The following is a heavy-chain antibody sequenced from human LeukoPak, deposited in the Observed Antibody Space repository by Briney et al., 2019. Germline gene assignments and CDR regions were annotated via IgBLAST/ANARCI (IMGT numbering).Heavy chain of an antibody. CDR2: ISGSGGST. Sequence: GGSLKLSCVASGFGFSSYAMSWVRQAPGKGLEWVSAISGSGGSTYYADSVKGRFTISRDNSKNTLYLQMNSLRAEDTAVYYCAKDRDYKGFDYWGQGTLVTVSS. J-gene: IGHJ4*02. CDR3: AKDRDYKGFDY. D-gene: IGHD4-11*01. V-gene: IGHV3-23*01. CDR1: GFGFSSYA.